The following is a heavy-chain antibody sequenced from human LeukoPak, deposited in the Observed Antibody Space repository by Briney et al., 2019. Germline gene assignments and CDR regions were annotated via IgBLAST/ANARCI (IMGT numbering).Heavy chain of an antibody. J-gene: IGHJ4*02. CDR1: GGSFSGYY. V-gene: IGHV4-34*01. Sequence: SETLSLTCAVYGGSFSGYYWSWIRQPPGKWLEWIGEINHSGSTNYNPSLKSRVTISVDTSKNQFSLKLSSVTAADTAVYYCARGPLGYCSSTSCYALSYWGQGTLVTVSS. D-gene: IGHD2-2*01. CDR3: ARGPLGYCSSTSCYALSY. CDR2: INHSGST.